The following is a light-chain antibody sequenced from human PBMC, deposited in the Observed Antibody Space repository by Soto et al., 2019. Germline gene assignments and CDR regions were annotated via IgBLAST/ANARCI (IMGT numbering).Light chain of an antibody. CDR2: GNN. J-gene: IGLJ1*01. V-gene: IGLV1-40*01. CDR3: QSYDSTLRARYV. Sequence: SVRRPPPSVCGAPGQRVTISCTGSISNIGAGYDVHWYQQRPGTAPKLLIFGNNNRPSGVPDRFSGSKSGTSASLAITGLQAEDEGDYYCQSYDSTLRARYVFGTGTKVTGL. CDR1: ISNIGAGYD.